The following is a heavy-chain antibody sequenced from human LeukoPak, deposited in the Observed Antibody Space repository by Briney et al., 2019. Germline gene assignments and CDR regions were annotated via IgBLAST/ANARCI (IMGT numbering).Heavy chain of an antibody. Sequence: GGSLRLSCTASGFSFGDYAISWFRQAPGKGLEWVGFIRRKAFGGTTDYAASVKGRFTISRDDSKSIAYLQMNSLKTEDTAVYYCNVIITSQNIVTDYWGQGTLVTVSS. D-gene: IGHD3-10*01. CDR2: IRRKAFGGTT. V-gene: IGHV3-49*03. CDR1: GFSFGDYA. J-gene: IGHJ4*02. CDR3: NVIITSQNIVTDY.